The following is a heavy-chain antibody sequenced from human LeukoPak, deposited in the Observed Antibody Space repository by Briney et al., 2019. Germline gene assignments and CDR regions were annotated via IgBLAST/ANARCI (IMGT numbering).Heavy chain of an antibody. D-gene: IGHD3-3*01. V-gene: IGHV1-18*01. CDR3: ARDLMLGDFWSGYLDY. J-gene: IGHJ4*02. CDR2: IRAYNGNT. Sequence: ASVKVSCKASGYTFTSYGISWVRQAPGQGREWMGWIRAYNGNTNYAKKLQGRVTMTTDTSTSTAYMELRRLRSDDTAVYYCARDLMLGDFWSGYLDYWGQGTLVTVSS. CDR1: GYTFTSYG.